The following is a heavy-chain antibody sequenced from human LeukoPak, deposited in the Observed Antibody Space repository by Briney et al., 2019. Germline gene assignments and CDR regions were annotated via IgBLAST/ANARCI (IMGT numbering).Heavy chain of an antibody. CDR3: ARLGGYCTNGVCYSYFDY. CDR2: IYYSGST. Sequence: PSETLSLTCTVSGGSISSYYWSWIRQPPGKGLEWIGYIYYSGSTNYNPSLKSRVTISVDTSKNQFSLKLSSVTAADTAVYYCARLGGYCTNGVCYSYFDYWGQGTLVTVSS. D-gene: IGHD2-8*01. CDR1: GGSISSYY. V-gene: IGHV4-59*08. J-gene: IGHJ4*02.